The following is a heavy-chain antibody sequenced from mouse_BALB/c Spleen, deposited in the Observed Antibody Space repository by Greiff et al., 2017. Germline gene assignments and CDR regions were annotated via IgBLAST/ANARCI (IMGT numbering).Heavy chain of an antibody. Sequence: EVMLVESGGGLVQPGGSLKLSCAASGFDFSRYWMSWVRQAPGKGLEWIGEINPDSSTINYTPSLKDKFIISRDNAKNTLYLQMSKVRSEDTALYYCAKRNYYGSSYVRAMDYWGQGTSVTVSS. V-gene: IGHV4-1*02. CDR1: GFDFSRYW. J-gene: IGHJ4*01. D-gene: IGHD1-1*01. CDR3: AKRNYYGSSYVRAMDY. CDR2: INPDSSTI.